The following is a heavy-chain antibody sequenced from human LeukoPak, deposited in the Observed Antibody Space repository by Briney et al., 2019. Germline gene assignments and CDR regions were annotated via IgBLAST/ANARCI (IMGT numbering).Heavy chain of an antibody. J-gene: IGHJ1*01. V-gene: IGHV1-24*01. CDR1: VYHLNDLS. D-gene: IGHD3-22*01. Sequence: GASMKVSCKVSVYHLNDLSIHWVRQAPGKGLDWMGGFDPDRGETIYAEKFQGRLKLTQDTSTDTAYMELTSLRSEDTAVILCATPLHYYDTDDSWGQGTLVTVSS. CDR2: FDPDRGET. CDR3: ATPLHYYDTDDS.